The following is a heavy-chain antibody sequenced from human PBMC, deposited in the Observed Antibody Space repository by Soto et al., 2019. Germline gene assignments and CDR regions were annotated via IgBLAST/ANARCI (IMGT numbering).Heavy chain of an antibody. J-gene: IGHJ4*02. CDR2: MSTSSGGT. Sequence: QVQLVQSGAEVKDPGATVKVSCRPSGYTFTANYIHWVRQAPGQGLEWMGWMSTSSGGTRFAEKFQGRVTLTRDTSISTAYMELTTLTLDDTAVYYWARGFGSSWFDYWGQGTLVAVSS. D-gene: IGHD3-10*01. V-gene: IGHV1-2*02. CDR3: ARGFGSSWFDY. CDR1: GYTFTANY.